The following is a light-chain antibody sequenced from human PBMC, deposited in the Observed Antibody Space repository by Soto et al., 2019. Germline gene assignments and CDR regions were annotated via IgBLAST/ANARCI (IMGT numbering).Light chain of an antibody. Sequence: QSALTQPASVSGSPGQSITISCTGTSSDIGHYDYVSWYQQHPGKAPKLMIYEGSKRPSGVSNRFSGSKSGNTASLTISGLQAEDEADYYCCSYAGTVFGGGTKLTVL. V-gene: IGLV2-23*01. J-gene: IGLJ3*02. CDR1: SSDIGHYDY. CDR2: EGS. CDR3: CSYAGTV.